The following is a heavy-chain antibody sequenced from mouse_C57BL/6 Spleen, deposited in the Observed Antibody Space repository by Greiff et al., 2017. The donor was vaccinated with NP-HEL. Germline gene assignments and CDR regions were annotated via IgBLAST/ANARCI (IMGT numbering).Heavy chain of an antibody. Sequence: EVKLMESGPGLVKPSQSLSLTCSVTGYSITSGYYWNWIRQFPGNKLEWMGYISYDGSNNYNPSLKNRISITRDTSKNQFFLKLNSVTTEDTATYYCARRRYDYAMDYWGQGTSVTVSS. V-gene: IGHV3-6*01. CDR1: GYSITSGYY. D-gene: IGHD1-1*01. CDR3: ARRRYDYAMDY. CDR2: ISYDGSN. J-gene: IGHJ4*01.